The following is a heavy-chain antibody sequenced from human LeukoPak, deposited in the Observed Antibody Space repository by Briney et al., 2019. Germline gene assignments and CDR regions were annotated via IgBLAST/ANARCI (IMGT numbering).Heavy chain of an antibody. Sequence: GESLKISCKGSGYSFTNYWIGWVRPMPGKGLEWMGIIYPGDSDTRYSPSFQSQVTISADKSISTAYLQWSSLKASDTAMYYCATQGAYYDSRFDIWGQGTMVTVSS. V-gene: IGHV5-51*01. CDR2: IYPGDSDT. CDR3: ATQGAYYDSRFDI. D-gene: IGHD3-22*01. J-gene: IGHJ3*02. CDR1: GYSFTNYW.